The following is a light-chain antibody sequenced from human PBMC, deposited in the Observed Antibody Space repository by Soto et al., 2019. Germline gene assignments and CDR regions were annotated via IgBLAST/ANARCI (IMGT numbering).Light chain of an antibody. CDR2: VAS. J-gene: IGKJ2*01. V-gene: IGKV1-39*01. CDR1: QSITTY. Sequence: DIQMTQSPSSLSASVGDRVTITCRASQSITTYLNWYQQTPGKAPKLLIYVASGLQSGVPSRFSGSGSGTDVTLTISSLQPEDFATYYCQQSYSIPYTFGQGTKLEIK. CDR3: QQSYSIPYT.